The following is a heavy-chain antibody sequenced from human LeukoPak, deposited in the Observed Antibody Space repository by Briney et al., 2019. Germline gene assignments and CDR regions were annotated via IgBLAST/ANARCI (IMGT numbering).Heavy chain of an antibody. CDR1: GFIVSSCY. V-gene: IGHV3-53*01. Sequence: GGSLRLSCAASGFIVSSCYMYWVRQAPGKGLEWVSFIHRDDKTYYADSVKGRFTISRDNSKNTLYLQMNSLRAEDTAVYYCAKGTGGSSSWYDWDYYYGMDVWGQGTTVTVSS. CDR3: AKGTGGSSSWYDWDYYYGMDV. D-gene: IGHD6-13*01. CDR2: IHRDDKT. J-gene: IGHJ6*02.